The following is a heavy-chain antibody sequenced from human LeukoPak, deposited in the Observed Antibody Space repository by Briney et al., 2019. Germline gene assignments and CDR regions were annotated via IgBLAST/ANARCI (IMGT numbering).Heavy chain of an antibody. D-gene: IGHD1-26*01. Sequence: ASVEVSCKASGYTFTGYYMHWVRQAPGQGLEWMGRINPNNGATNYAQKLQGGVTITGDTSISTAYMELSSLRSDDTAVYYCTRESGSYHGNDYWGQGTLVTVSS. CDR1: GYTFTGYY. CDR2: INPNNGAT. V-gene: IGHV1-2*06. J-gene: IGHJ4*02. CDR3: TRESGSYHGNDY.